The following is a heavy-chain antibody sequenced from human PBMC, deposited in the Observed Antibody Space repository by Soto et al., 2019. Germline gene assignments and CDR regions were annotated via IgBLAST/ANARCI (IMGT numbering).Heavy chain of an antibody. V-gene: IGHV3-21*01. CDR3: ARSFGTAMAAY. CDR2: ISSSSSYI. Sequence: GGSLRLSCAASGFTFSSYSMNWVRQAPGKGLEWVSSISSSSSYIYYADSVKGRFTISRDDAKNSLYLQMNSLRAEDTAVYYCARSFGTAMAAYWGQGTLVTRLL. CDR1: GFTFSSYS. D-gene: IGHD5-18*01. J-gene: IGHJ4*02.